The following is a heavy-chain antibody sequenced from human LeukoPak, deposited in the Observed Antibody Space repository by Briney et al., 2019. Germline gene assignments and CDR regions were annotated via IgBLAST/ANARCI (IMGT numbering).Heavy chain of an antibody. J-gene: IGHJ5*02. CDR3: ACKGVAGSNWFDP. CDR2: IHYSGST. V-gene: IGHV4-39*01. D-gene: IGHD6-19*01. Sequence: PSETLSLTCTVSGGPISSSSYYWGWIRQPPGKGLEWIGSIHYSGSTHYNPSLKSRVTISVDTSKKQISLKLSSVTAADTAVYYCACKGVAGSNWFDPWGQGTLVSVST. CDR1: GGPISSSSYY.